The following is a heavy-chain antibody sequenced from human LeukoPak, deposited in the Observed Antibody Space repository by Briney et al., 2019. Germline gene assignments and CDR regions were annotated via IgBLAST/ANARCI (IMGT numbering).Heavy chain of an antibody. CDR3: ARGPVQPSYYYFYMDV. D-gene: IGHD6-19*01. CDR1: GFTYSSYE. Sequence: PGGSLTLSCAASGFTYSSYEMNLLRQAPGERLEWVSYNSSSGSSIYYDESVKGRFTISRDNAKNSLYLQMNSVRAEDTAVYYCARGPVQPSYYYFYMDVWGKGTTVTVSS. CDR2: NSSSGSSI. J-gene: IGHJ6*03. V-gene: IGHV3-48*03.